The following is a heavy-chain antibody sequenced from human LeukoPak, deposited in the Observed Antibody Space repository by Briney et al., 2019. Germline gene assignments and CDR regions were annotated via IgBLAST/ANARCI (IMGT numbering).Heavy chain of an antibody. Sequence: GGSLRLSCAASGFTFNKYWLTWVRQAPGKGLEGVANINQDDSQIYYVESVEGRFTITRDKAKNTLHLQMNNLRAEDTPVYYCARGYYYSGTYYLSFFDYWGQGTLVTVSS. CDR2: INQDDSQI. D-gene: IGHD3-10*01. CDR3: ARGYYYSGTYYLSFFDY. CDR1: GFTFNKYW. V-gene: IGHV3-7*01. J-gene: IGHJ4*02.